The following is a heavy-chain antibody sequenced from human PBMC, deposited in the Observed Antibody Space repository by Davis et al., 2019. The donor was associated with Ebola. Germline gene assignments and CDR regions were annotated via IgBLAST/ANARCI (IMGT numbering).Heavy chain of an antibody. Sequence: SETLSLTCTVSGDSISSGSYSWSWIRQPPGKGLEWIGYIYQSGITQYNPSLNSRLTISPHNSKNHVSLRLTSVTAADTAVYCCARAVGTLFNWFDPWGQGTLVTVSS. CDR1: GDSISSGSYS. CDR3: ARAVGTLFNWFDP. V-gene: IGHV4-30-2*01. D-gene: IGHD1-1*01. CDR2: IYQSGIT. J-gene: IGHJ5*02.